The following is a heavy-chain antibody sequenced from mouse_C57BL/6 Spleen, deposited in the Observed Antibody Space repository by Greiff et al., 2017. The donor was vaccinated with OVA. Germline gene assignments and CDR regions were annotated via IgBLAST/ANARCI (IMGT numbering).Heavy chain of an antibody. CDR2: ISNGGDNT. J-gene: IGHJ4*01. CDR3: ARQDNYVMDY. Sequence: EVQGVESGGGLVQPGGSLKLSCAASGFTFSDYYMYWVRQTPEKRLEWVAFISNGGDNTYYPDTVKGRFTISRDNAKNTLYLQMSRLKSEDTAMYYCARQDNYVMDYWGQGTSVTVSS. D-gene: IGHD3-3*01. CDR1: GFTFSDYY. V-gene: IGHV5-12*01.